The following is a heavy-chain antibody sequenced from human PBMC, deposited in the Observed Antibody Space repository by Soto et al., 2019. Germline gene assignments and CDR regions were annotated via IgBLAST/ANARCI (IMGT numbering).Heavy chain of an antibody. D-gene: IGHD4-4*01. CDR2: IYYSGST. V-gene: IGHV4-31*03. CDR1: GGSISSGGYY. CDR3: ASNTVTDYYYYMDV. Sequence: SETLSLTCTVSGGSISSGGYYWSWIRQHPGKGLEWIGYIYYSGSTYYNPSLKSRVTISVDTSKYQFSLKLSSVTAADTAVYYCASNTVTDYYYYMDVWGKGTTVTVSS. J-gene: IGHJ6*03.